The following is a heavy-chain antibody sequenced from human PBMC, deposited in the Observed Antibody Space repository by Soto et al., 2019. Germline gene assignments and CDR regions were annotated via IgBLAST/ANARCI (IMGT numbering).Heavy chain of an antibody. V-gene: IGHV3-15*01. D-gene: IGHD3-9*01. CDR1: GFTFSNAW. CDR2: IKSKTDGGTT. Sequence: PGGSLRLSCAASGFTFSNAWMSWVRQAPGKGLEWVGRIKSKTDGGTTDYAAPVKGRFTISRDDSKNTLYLQMNSLKTEDTAVYYCTTDLPHYDILTGYPHWYFDLWGRGTLVTVSS. J-gene: IGHJ2*01. CDR3: TTDLPHYDILTGYPHWYFDL.